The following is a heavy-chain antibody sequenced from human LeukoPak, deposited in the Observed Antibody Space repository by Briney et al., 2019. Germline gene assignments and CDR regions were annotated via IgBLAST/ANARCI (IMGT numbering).Heavy chain of an antibody. J-gene: IGHJ4*02. CDR1: GFTFSSYA. D-gene: IGHD4-11*01. CDR2: ISASGGST. Sequence: GGSLTLSCAVSGFTFSSYAMSWVRQAPGKGRGRVSAISASGGSTYYAGSVTGRCTISRDNSKNTLYLQMNSLRAEDTAVYYCAKISTVATDYWGQGTLVTVSS. V-gene: IGHV3-23*01. CDR3: AKISTVATDY.